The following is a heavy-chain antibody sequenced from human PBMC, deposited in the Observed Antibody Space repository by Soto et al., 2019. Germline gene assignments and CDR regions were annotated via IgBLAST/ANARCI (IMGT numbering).Heavy chain of an antibody. V-gene: IGHV3-23*01. D-gene: IGHD1-26*01. CDR1: GFTCSSYG. CDR3: AKGKVVGATPAAANC. Sequence: EVQVLESGGGLVQPGGSLRLSCAASGFTCSSYGMNWVRQAPGKGLVWVSGIRSDGGTTYNAASVKVCFTVSRVTSKHTVDLPMNSLRAEDTAVYYCAKGKVVGATPAAANCWGQGPLVTASS. J-gene: IGHJ4*02. CDR2: IRSDGGTT.